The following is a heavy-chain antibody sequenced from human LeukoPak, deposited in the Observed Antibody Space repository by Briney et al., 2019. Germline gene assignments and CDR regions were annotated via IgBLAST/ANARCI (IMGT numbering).Heavy chain of an antibody. CDR2: IKQDGSEK. CDR3: ARGGRWLQDSFDY. J-gene: IGHJ4*02. Sequence: GGSLRLSCAASGFTFSSYWMSWIRQAPGKGLEWVANIKQDGSEKYYADSVKGRFTISRDNSKNTLYLQMNSLRAEDTAVYYCARGGRWLQDSFDYWGQGTLVTVSS. D-gene: IGHD5-24*01. V-gene: IGHV3-7*01. CDR1: GFTFSSYW.